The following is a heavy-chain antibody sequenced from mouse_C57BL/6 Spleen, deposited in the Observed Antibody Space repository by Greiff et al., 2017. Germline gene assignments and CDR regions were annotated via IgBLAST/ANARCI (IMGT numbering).Heavy chain of an antibody. CDR1: GYTFTSYD. J-gene: IGHJ1*03. D-gene: IGHD1-1*01. Sequence: QVQLQQSGPELVKPGASVKLSCKASGYTFTSYDINWVKQRPGQGLEWIGWIYPRDGSTKYNEKFKGKATLTVDTSSSTAYMELHSLTSEDSAVYFCARWGPPYYGSSYGYFDVWGTGTTVTVSS. CDR2: IYPRDGST. CDR3: ARWGPPYYGSSYGYFDV. V-gene: IGHV1-85*01.